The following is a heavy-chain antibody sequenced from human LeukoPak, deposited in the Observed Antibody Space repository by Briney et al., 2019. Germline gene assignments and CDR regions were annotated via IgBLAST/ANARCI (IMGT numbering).Heavy chain of an antibody. CDR3: ARGYYGDYSSAY. CDR1: GFTFSIYG. J-gene: IGHJ4*02. Sequence: RGSLRLSSAASGFTFSIYGIHCVRHTPGKGLEWVALLWFDGSNKHYADSVKGRFTISRDTSQNTLYLQMNNLRAEDTAVYYCARGYYGDYSSAYWGQGTLVSVSS. CDR2: LWFDGSNK. V-gene: IGHV3-33*01. D-gene: IGHD4-17*01.